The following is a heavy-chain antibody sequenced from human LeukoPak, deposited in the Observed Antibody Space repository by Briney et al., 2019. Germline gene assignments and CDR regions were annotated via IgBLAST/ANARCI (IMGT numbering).Heavy chain of an antibody. D-gene: IGHD3-22*01. Sequence: GGSLRLSCAASGFTYSSYSMNWVRQAPGKGLEWVSYISSSSSTIYYADSVKGRFTISRDNAKNSLYLQMNSLRAEDTAVYYCARDLAYYYDSSGYYSNFDYWGQGTLVTVSS. CDR1: GFTYSSYS. CDR3: ARDLAYYYDSSGYYSNFDY. V-gene: IGHV3-48*04. J-gene: IGHJ4*02. CDR2: ISSSSSTI.